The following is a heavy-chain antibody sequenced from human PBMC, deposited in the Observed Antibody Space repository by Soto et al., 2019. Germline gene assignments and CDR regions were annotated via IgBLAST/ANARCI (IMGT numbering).Heavy chain of an antibody. D-gene: IGHD3-10*01. CDR3: ARLLYYYGSGSPGFDY. V-gene: IGHV5-51*01. CDR2: IYPGDSDT. CDR1: GYSFTSYW. Sequence: GESLKISCKGSGYSFTSYWIGWVRQMPGKGLEWMGIIYPGDSDTRYSPSFQGQVTISADKSISTAYLQWSSLKASDTAMYYCARLLYYYGSGSPGFDYWGQGTLVTVSS. J-gene: IGHJ4*02.